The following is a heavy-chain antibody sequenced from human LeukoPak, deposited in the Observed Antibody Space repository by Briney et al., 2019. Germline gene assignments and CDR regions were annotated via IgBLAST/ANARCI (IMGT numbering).Heavy chain of an antibody. CDR3: ARLGYAYGQGDS. CDR1: GYRFTNYW. CDR2: IWPSVSTT. D-gene: IGHD3-10*01. Sequence: GESLKISCKASGYRFTNYWIGWVRQMPGKGLEWMGIIWPSVSTTKYSPSFQGQVSISVDKSIGTAYLQWSSLQASDTAIYFCARLGYAYGQGDSWGQGTLVTVSS. J-gene: IGHJ5*01. V-gene: IGHV5-51*01.